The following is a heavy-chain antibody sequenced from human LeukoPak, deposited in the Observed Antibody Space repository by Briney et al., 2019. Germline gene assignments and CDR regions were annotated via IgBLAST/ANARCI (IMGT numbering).Heavy chain of an antibody. CDR2: IYTSGST. V-gene: IGHV4-4*09. Sequence: SETLSLTCTVSGGSISSYYWSWLRQPPGKGLEWIGYIYTSGSTNYNPSLKSRVTISVDTSKNQFSLKLSSVTAADTALYYCARNAPPTPPPSIYGSTYYMDVWGKGTPVTVSS. J-gene: IGHJ6*03. D-gene: IGHD3-10*01. CDR3: ARNAPPTPPPSIYGSTYYMDV. CDR1: GGSISSYY.